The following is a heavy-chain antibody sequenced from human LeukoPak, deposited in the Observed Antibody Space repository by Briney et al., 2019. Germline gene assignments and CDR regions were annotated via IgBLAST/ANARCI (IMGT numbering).Heavy chain of an antibody. V-gene: IGHV3-64*01. CDR1: GFTFSACG. Sequence: GGSLRLSCAASGFTFSACGMYWARQAPGKGLEHVSGISSNGIYTYYANSVKGRFTISRDNSKNTLFLQMGSLRAEDMAVYYCARGPTVITFNAFDVWGQGTMVTVSS. CDR3: ARGPTVITFNAFDV. D-gene: IGHD4-17*01. J-gene: IGHJ3*01. CDR2: ISSNGIYT.